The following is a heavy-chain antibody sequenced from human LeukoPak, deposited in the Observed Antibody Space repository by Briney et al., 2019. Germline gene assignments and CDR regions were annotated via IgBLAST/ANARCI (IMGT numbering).Heavy chain of an antibody. J-gene: IGHJ5*02. CDR1: GGSISSSSYY. V-gene: IGHV4-39*07. D-gene: IGHD3-10*01. CDR3: ARVYGGVRGVMGWFDP. Sequence: SETLSLTCTVSGGSISSSSYYWGWIRQPPGKGLEWIVSIYYSGSTYYNPSLKSRGTISVDTSKNQFSLKLSSVTAADTAVYYCARVYGGVRGVMGWFDPWGQGTLVTVSS. CDR2: IYYSGST.